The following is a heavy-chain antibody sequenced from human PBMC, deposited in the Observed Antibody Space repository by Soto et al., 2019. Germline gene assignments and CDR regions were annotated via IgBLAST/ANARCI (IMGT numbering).Heavy chain of an antibody. CDR2: ISGSGGST. CDR3: AKNGRSTSRGDPFDP. V-gene: IGHV3-23*01. J-gene: IGHJ5*02. D-gene: IGHD2-2*01. CDR1: GFTFSSYA. Sequence: EVQLLESGGGLVQPGGSLRLSCAASGFTFSSYAMSWVRQAPGKGLEWVSAISGSGGSTYYADSVKGRFTISRDNSKNTLYLQMNRLRAEDTAVYYCAKNGRSTSRGDPFDPWGQGTLVTVSS.